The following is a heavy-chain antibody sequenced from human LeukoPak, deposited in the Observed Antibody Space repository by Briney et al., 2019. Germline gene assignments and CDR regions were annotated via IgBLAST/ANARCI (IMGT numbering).Heavy chain of an antibody. CDR2: IYWNDDY. J-gene: IGHJ4*02. Sequence: SGPTLVNPTQTLTLTCTFSVFSLRTSGVGVGWIRQSPGRALEWLALIYWNDDYRYSPSLKSRLTITKDTSKNQVVLTMTNMDPVDTATYYCARVLGPLRGDYWGQGTLVTVSS. CDR3: ARVLGPLRGDY. V-gene: IGHV2-5*01. CDR1: VFSLRTSGVG. D-gene: IGHD3-10*01.